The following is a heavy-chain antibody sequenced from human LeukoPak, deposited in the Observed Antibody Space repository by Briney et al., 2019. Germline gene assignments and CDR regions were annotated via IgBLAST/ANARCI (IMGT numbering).Heavy chain of an antibody. V-gene: IGHV3-9*01. CDR3: AKSPAVAGTGYFDY. CDR2: ISWNSGST. J-gene: IGHJ4*02. D-gene: IGHD6-19*01. Sequence: PGGSLRLSCAASGFTFDDYAMHWVRQAPGKGLEWVSGISWNSGSTGYADSVKGRFTISRDNAKNSLYLQMNSLRAEDTALYYCAKSPAVAGTGYFDYWGQGTLVTVSS. CDR1: GFTFDDYA.